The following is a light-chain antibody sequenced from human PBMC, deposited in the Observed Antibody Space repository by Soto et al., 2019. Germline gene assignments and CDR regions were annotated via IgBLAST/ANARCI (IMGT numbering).Light chain of an antibody. Sequence: DIQMTQSPSTLAAFVGDRVTITCRASQSIGSWLAWYQQKPGKAPNLLIYKASNLESGVPSRFSGSGSGTEFTLSINGLQPDDFATYYCQKYDRSPVTFGQGTKLELK. CDR3: QKYDRSPVT. CDR1: QSIGSW. J-gene: IGKJ2*01. V-gene: IGKV1-5*03. CDR2: KAS.